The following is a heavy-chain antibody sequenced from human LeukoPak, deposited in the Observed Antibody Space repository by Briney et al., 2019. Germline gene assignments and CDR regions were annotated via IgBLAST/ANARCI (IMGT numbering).Heavy chain of an antibody. CDR3: AREGSGWYPHNWFDP. V-gene: IGHV1-18*01. Sequence: GASVKVSCKASGYTFTSYGISWVRQAPGQGLEWMGWISAYNGNTNYAQKLQGRVTMTTDTSTSTAYMELRSLRSDDTAVYYCAREGSGWYPHNWFDPWGQGTLVTVSS. J-gene: IGHJ5*02. CDR2: ISAYNGNT. CDR1: GYTFTSYG. D-gene: IGHD6-19*01.